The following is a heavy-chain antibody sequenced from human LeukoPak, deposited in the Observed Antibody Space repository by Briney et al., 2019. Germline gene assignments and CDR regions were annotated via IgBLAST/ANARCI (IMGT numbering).Heavy chain of an antibody. CDR1: GFTFSSYA. CDR2: ISGSGGST. J-gene: IGHJ5*02. Sequence: PGGSLRLSCAASGFTFSSYAMSWVRQAPGKGLEWVSAISGSGGSTYYADSVKGQFTISRDNSKNTLYLQMNSLRAEDTAVYYCAKDGIAARRVAWFDPWGQGTLVTVSS. D-gene: IGHD6-6*01. V-gene: IGHV3-23*01. CDR3: AKDGIAARRVAWFDP.